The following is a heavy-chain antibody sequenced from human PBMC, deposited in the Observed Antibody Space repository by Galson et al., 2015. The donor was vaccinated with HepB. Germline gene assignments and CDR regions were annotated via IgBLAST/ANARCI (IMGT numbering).Heavy chain of an antibody. V-gene: IGHV1-69*13. J-gene: IGHJ3*01. Sequence: SVKVSCKASGGTFSSYAISWVRQAPGQGLEWMGGIIPIFGTANYAQKFQGRVTITADESTSTAYMELSSLRSEDTAVYYCARDPPYCSGGSCPDAFDFWGQGTMVTVSS. CDR3: ARDPPYCSGGSCPDAFDF. CDR1: GGTFSSYA. D-gene: IGHD2-15*01. CDR2: IIPIFGTA.